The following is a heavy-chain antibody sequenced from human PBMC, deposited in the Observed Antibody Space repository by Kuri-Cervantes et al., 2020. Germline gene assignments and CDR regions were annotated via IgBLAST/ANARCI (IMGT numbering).Heavy chain of an antibody. CDR3: ARGVKGGYNYRPGQYWYFDP. Sequence: GSLRLSCAVYGGSFSGYYWSWIRQPPGKGLEWIGEINHSGSTNYNPSLKSRVTMSLDTSKNQFSLKLNSVTAADTAVYYCARGVKGGYNYRPGQYWYFDPGAAAPWSPSPQ. V-gene: IGHV4-34*01. CDR1: GGSFSGYY. J-gene: IGHJ2*01. CDR2: INHSGST. D-gene: IGHD5-18*01.